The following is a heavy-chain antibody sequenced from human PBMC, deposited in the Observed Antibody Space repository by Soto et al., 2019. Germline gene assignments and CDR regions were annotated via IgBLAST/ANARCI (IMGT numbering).Heavy chain of an antibody. CDR2: MNPNSGNT. J-gene: IGHJ4*02. D-gene: IGHD3-3*01. CDR1: GYTFTSYD. Sequence: QVQLVQSGAEVKKPGASVKVSCKASGYTFTSYDINWVRQATGQGLEWMGWMNPNSGNTGYAQKFQGRVTMTRNTSISTAYMELSSLRSEDTAVYYCARGTSTAYYDFWSGYYTGGYFDYWGQGTLVTVSS. V-gene: IGHV1-8*01. CDR3: ARGTSTAYYDFWSGYYTGGYFDY.